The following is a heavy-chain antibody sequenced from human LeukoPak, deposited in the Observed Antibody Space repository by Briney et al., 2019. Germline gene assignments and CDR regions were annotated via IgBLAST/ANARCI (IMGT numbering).Heavy chain of an antibody. Sequence: GGSLRPSCAASGFTFSSYAMSWVRQAPGKGLEWVSAISGSGGSTYYADSVKGRFTISRDNSKNTLYLQMNSLRAEDTAVYYCATRSPDQLRYFDWSPPGYWGQGTLVTVSS. CDR3: ATRSPDQLRYFDWSPPGY. V-gene: IGHV3-23*01. CDR2: ISGSGGST. J-gene: IGHJ4*02. CDR1: GFTFSSYA. D-gene: IGHD3-9*01.